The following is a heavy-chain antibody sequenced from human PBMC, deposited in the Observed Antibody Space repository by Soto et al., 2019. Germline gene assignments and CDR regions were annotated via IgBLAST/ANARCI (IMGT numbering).Heavy chain of an antibody. D-gene: IGHD3-10*01. Sequence: QVQLVQSGAEMKKPGSSVKVSCQSSGGTFNTYAMNWVRQAPGQGPEWMGDISPMFGAANYAPKFQGRVTITADESTGTSYMQVSGLTSEDTAQYFCAREVQVHTPAFVYWGQGTLVTVSS. CDR2: ISPMFGAA. CDR3: AREVQVHTPAFVY. CDR1: GGTFNTYA. J-gene: IGHJ4*02. V-gene: IGHV1-69*19.